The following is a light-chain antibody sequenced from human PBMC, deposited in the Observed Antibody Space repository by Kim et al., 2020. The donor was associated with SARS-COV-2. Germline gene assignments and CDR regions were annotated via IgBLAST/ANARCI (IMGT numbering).Light chain of an antibody. J-gene: IGLJ3*02. Sequence: QSVLTQPPSASGTPGQRVTISCSGSSSNIGSNTVNWYQQLPSTAPKLLIYSNNQRPSGVPDRFSGSKSGTSASLTISGLQSEDEADYYCAAWDDSLNGWVFGGGTQLTVL. CDR3: AAWDDSLNGWV. CDR1: SSNIGSNT. CDR2: SNN. V-gene: IGLV1-44*01.